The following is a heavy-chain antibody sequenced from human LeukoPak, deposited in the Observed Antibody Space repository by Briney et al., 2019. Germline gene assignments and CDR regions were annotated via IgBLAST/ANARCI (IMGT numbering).Heavy chain of an antibody. CDR3: AKRRGLELLYYYYMDV. CDR1: GITFSSYW. D-gene: IGHD1-7*01. CDR2: ISGSGGST. Sequence: EGSLRLSCAASGITFSSYWMSWVRQAPGKGLEWVSAISGSGGSTYYADSVKGRFTISRDNSKNTLYLQMNSLRAEDTAVYYCAKRRGLELLYYYYMDVWGKGTTVTVSS. J-gene: IGHJ6*03. V-gene: IGHV3-23*01.